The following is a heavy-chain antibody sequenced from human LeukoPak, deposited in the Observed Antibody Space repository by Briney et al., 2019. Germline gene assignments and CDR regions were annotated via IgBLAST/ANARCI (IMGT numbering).Heavy chain of an antibody. Sequence: SVKVSCKTSGFDFVTSVIHWVRQARGQRLEWMGEIIVGSGNTKYGEKFQERATISRDMSTSTVYVELTSLRSGDTAVYYCATEGGLGLGENWFDPWGQGTLVTVSS. D-gene: IGHD3/OR15-3a*01. CDR1: GFDFVTSV. J-gene: IGHJ5*02. CDR3: ATEGGLGLGENWFDP. V-gene: IGHV1-58*02. CDR2: IIVGSGNT.